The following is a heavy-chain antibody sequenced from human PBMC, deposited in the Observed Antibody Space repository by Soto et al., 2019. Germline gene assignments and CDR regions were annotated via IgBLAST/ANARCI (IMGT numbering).Heavy chain of an antibody. Sequence: ASVKVSCKASGYTFTSYDINWVRQATGQGLEWMGWMNPNSGNTGYAQKFQGRVTMTRNTSISTAYMELSSLRSEDTAVYYCAVGTMVDYYYYMDVWGKGTTVTVSS. CDR2: MNPNSGNT. V-gene: IGHV1-8*01. CDR3: AVGTMVDYYYYMDV. CDR1: GYTFTSYD. D-gene: IGHD3-10*01. J-gene: IGHJ6*03.